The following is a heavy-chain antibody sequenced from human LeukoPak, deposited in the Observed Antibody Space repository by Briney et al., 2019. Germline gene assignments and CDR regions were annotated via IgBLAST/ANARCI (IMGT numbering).Heavy chain of an antibody. D-gene: IGHD2-2*01. CDR1: GYTFTSYG. V-gene: IGHV1-18*01. CDR3: ARDRSSTSLGGDT. J-gene: IGHJ5*02. Sequence: ASVKVSCKASGYTFTSYGISWVRQAPGQGLGWMGWISAYNGNTNYAQKLQGRVTMTTNTSTSTAYMELRSLRSDDTAVYYCARDRSSTSLGGDTWGQGTLVTVSS. CDR2: ISAYNGNT.